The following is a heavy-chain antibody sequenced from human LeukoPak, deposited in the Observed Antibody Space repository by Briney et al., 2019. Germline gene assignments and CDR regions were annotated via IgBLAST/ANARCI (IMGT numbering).Heavy chain of an antibody. V-gene: IGHV4-34*01. CDR2: INHSGST. J-gene: IGHJ6*03. Sequence: PSETLSLTCAVYGGSFSGYYWSWIRQPPGKGLEWIGEINHSGSTNYNPSLKSRVTISVDTSKNQFSLKLSPVTAADTAVYYCARSYDSSGYLYYYYYMDVWGKGTTVTISS. CDR3: ARSYDSSGYLYYYYYMDV. D-gene: IGHD3-22*01. CDR1: GGSFSGYY.